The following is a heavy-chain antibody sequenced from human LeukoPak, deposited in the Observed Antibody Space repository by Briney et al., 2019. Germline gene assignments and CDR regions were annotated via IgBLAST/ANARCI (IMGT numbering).Heavy chain of an antibody. Sequence: GGSLRLSCAASGFTFSTYAMSWVRQAPGKGLAWVASVKSDGAGTHYADSGKGRFTISRDNSKNILYLQMNSLRAEDTAIYYCARCTTASSGWCNWLDPWGQGTLVTVSS. CDR2: VKSDGAGT. V-gene: IGHV3-23*01. CDR3: ARCTTASSGWCNWLDP. D-gene: IGHD3-22*01. J-gene: IGHJ5*02. CDR1: GFTFSTYA.